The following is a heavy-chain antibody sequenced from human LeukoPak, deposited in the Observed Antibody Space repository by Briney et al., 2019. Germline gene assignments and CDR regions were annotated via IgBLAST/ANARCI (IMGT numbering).Heavy chain of an antibody. V-gene: IGHV4-59*01. CDR3: ARGVGYYYYYMDV. CDR1: GGSISSYY. Sequence: SETLPLTCTVSGGSISSYYWSWIRQPPGKGLEWIGYIYYSGSTNYNPSLKSRVTISVDTSKNQFSLKLSSVAAADTAVYYCARGVGYYYYYMDVWGKGTTVTISS. D-gene: IGHD1-26*01. J-gene: IGHJ6*03. CDR2: IYYSGST.